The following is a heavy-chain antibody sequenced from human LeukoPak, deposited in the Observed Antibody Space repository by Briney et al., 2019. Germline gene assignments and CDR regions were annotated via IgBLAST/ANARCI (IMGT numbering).Heavy chain of an antibody. CDR3: ATISGNFDYFDY. CDR2: IYSGGDT. CDR1: GFAVSSNY. J-gene: IGHJ4*02. Sequence: GGSLRLSCAASGFAVSSNYMSWVRQAPGKGPEWVSVIYSGGDTYYAGSVKGRFTISRDNPKNTPYLQMNSLRAEDTAVYYCATISGNFDYFDYWGQGTLVTVSS. V-gene: IGHV3-53*01. D-gene: IGHD1-26*01.